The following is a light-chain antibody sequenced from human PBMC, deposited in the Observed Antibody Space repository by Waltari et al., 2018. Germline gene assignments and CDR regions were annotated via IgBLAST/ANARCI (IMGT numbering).Light chain of an antibody. V-gene: IGLV2-14*03. J-gene: IGLJ2*01. CDR1: SSDSGGYAY. Sequence: SALTQPDSVSGSPGQSITIPCSGMSSDSGGYAYVSWYQQHPGKAPKVIIYDGNHRPSGVSNRFSGSKSGSSASLTISGLQAEDEADYYCSSFTSSTTGIFGGGTKVTVL. CDR3: SSFTSSTTGI. CDR2: DGN.